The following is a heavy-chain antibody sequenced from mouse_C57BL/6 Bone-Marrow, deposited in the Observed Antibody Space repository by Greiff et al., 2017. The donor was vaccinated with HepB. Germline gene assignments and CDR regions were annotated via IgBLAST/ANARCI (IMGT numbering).Heavy chain of an antibody. CDR1: GFTFSSYG. D-gene: IGHD1-1*01. Sequence: EVQLVESGGDLVKPGGSLKLSCAASGFTFSSYGMSWVRQTPDKRLEWVATISSGGSYTYYPDSVKGRFTISRDNAKNTLYLQMSSLKSEDTAMYYCARLPNYYGSSYDYFDYWGQGTTLTVSS. CDR3: ARLPNYYGSSYDYFDY. V-gene: IGHV5-6*01. CDR2: ISSGGSYT. J-gene: IGHJ2*01.